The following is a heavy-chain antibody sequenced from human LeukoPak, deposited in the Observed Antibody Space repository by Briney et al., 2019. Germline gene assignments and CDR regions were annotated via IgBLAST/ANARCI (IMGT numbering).Heavy chain of an antibody. CDR3: ARDLSGIAGYTYGRGIDY. J-gene: IGHJ4*02. CDR2: ISGGSSGST. CDR1: GFTFSDYA. V-gene: IGHV3-69-1*01. D-gene: IGHD5-18*01. Sequence: GGSLRLSCAASGFTFSDYAMSWVRQAPGKGLEWLSVISGGSSGSTYYADSVKGRFTVSRDNGKRSLYLHMNSLRAEDTAMYYCARDLSGIAGYTYGRGIDYWGQGTLVTVSS.